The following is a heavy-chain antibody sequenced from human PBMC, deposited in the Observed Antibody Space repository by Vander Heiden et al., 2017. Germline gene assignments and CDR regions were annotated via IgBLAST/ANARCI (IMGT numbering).Heavy chain of an antibody. J-gene: IGHJ3*02. CDR1: GDTFTGYY. V-gene: IGHV1-2*02. CDR2: MSPNGGTT. D-gene: IGHD3-22*01. CDR3: VTSSGYKSSWGAFDI. Sequence: QVQLVQSGAELKNPGASVKVPCKSSGDTFTGYYMHWVRQAHGQWLEWMGWMSPNGGTTNYAQTFRGRVTWTTYTSIRTAYMDLNWLTSDDTAVYYCVTSSGYKSSWGAFDIWGQGTMVTVSS.